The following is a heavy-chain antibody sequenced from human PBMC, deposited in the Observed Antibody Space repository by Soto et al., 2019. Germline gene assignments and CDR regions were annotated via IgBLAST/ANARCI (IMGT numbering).Heavy chain of an antibody. Sequence: ASVKVSCKASGYTFTSYAMHWVRQAPGQRLEWMGWINAGNGNTKYSQKFQGRVTITRDTSASTAYMELSSLRSEDTAVYYCARAQPLSIEDGMDVWAKGPRSPSP. CDR1: GYTFTSYA. CDR3: ARAQPLSIEDGMDV. CDR2: INAGNGNT. D-gene: IGHD3-16*02. V-gene: IGHV1-3*01. J-gene: IGHJ6*02.